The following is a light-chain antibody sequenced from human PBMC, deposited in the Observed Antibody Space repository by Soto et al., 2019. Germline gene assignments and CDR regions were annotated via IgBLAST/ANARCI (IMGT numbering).Light chain of an antibody. J-gene: IGKJ5*01. CDR1: QGISSF. V-gene: IGKV1-9*01. Sequence: DIQLTQSPSFLSASLGDRVTITCRASQGISSFFAWYQQKPGKAPKLLIYAASTLQSGVPSRFSGSGSGTDFTLTISSLQPEDFATYYCQQFNSYPPTFGQGTRLEIK. CDR2: AAS. CDR3: QQFNSYPPT.